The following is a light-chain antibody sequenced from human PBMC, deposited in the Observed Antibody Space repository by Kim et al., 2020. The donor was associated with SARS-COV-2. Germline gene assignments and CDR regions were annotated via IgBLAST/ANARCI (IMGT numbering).Light chain of an antibody. CDR2: DVT. CDR1: RSDVGGHDN. V-gene: IGLV2-14*03. Sequence: QSALTQPASVSGSPGQSITISCTGTRSDVGGHDNVSWYQQHPGKAPKLTIYDVTNRPSGVSGRFSGSKSGNTASLTISGLQAEDEADYHCASYTSTSALGVFGGGTQLTVL. CDR3: ASYTSTSALGV. J-gene: IGLJ7*01.